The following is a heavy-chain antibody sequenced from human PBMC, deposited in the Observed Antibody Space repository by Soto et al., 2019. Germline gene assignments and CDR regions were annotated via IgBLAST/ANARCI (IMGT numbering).Heavy chain of an antibody. D-gene: IGHD5-12*01. V-gene: IGHV4-31*03. J-gene: IGHJ4*02. CDR2: IYYTGST. Sequence: QVQMQESGPGLLKPSQTLSLTCSVSGASIRSGGYYWSWLRQSPGKGLEWIGHIYYTGSTFYSQSLKSRLTISLATPKNQFSLDLNSVTTADTAMYYCARIEMASIKWGRGTLVTVAS. CDR1: GASIRSGGYY. CDR3: ARIEMASIK.